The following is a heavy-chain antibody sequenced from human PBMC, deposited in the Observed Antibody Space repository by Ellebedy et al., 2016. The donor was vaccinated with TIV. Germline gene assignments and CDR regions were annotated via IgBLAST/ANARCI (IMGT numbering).Heavy chain of an antibody. J-gene: IGHJ6*04. Sequence: ASVKVSCXASGYTFTGYYMHWVRQAPGQGLEWMGWINPNSGGTNYAQKFQGRVTMTRDTSISTAYMELSRLRSDDTAVYYCARSYSSGWSTYYYYGMDVWGKGTTVTVSS. D-gene: IGHD6-19*01. CDR3: ARSYSSGWSTYYYYGMDV. CDR2: INPNSGGT. V-gene: IGHV1-2*02. CDR1: GYTFTGYY.